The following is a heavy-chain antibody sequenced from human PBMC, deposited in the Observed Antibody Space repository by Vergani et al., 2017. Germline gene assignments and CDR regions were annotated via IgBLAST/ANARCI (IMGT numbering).Heavy chain of an antibody. J-gene: IGHJ3*02. CDR1: GFGFKNFA. CDR2: ISKDGTHD. V-gene: IGHV3-30*03. D-gene: IGHD3-16*01. Sequence: QVSLVESGGGVVQPGRSLTLTCSASGFGFKNFAMHWVRQAPGKGLEWVATISKDGTHDYYEPSVRGRFAGSRDNSKNTLYLQMNSLRAEDTAVYYCARDGGPAAFDIWGQGTMVTVSS. CDR3: ARDGGPAAFDI.